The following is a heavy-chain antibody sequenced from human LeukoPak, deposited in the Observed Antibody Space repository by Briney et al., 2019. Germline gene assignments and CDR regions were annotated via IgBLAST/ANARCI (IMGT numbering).Heavy chain of an antibody. D-gene: IGHD6-13*01. V-gene: IGHV4-59*08. CDR1: GGSISSYY. J-gene: IGHJ6*02. CDR2: IYYSAST. Sequence: SETLSLTCTVSGGSISSYYWSWIRQPPGKGLEWIGYIYYSASTNYNPSLKSRVTISVDTSKNQFSLKLSSVTAADTAVYYCARRALGYSSSWYGMDVWGQGTTVTVSS. CDR3: ARRALGYSSSWYGMDV.